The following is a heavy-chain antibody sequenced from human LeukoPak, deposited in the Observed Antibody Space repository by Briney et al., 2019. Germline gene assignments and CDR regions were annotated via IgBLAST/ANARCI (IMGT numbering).Heavy chain of an antibody. D-gene: IGHD4-17*01. CDR1: GFTFSSYA. J-gene: IGHJ4*02. CDR2: ISYDGSNK. V-gene: IGHV3-30-3*01. CDR3: ARDLDDYGENFDY. Sequence: GGSLRLSCAASGFTFSSYAMHWVRQAPGKGLEWAAVISYDGSNKYYADSVKGRFTISRDNSKNTLYLQMNSLRAEDTAVYYCARDLDDYGENFDYWGQGTLVTVSS.